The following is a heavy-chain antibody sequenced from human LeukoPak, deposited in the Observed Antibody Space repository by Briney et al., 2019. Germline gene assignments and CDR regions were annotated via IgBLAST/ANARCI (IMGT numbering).Heavy chain of an antibody. CDR3: AREAYCGGDCYSSDY. CDR2: ISSSSSYI. Sequence: GGSPRLSCAASGFTFSSYSMNWVRQAPGKGLEWVSSISSSSSYIYYADSVKGRFTISRDNAKNSLYLQMNSLRAEDTAVYYCAREAYCGGDCYSSDYWGQGTLVTVSS. J-gene: IGHJ4*02. D-gene: IGHD2-21*02. V-gene: IGHV3-21*01. CDR1: GFTFSSYS.